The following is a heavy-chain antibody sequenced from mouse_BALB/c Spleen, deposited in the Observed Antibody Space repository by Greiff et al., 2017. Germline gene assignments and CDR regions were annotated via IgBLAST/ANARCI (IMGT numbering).Heavy chain of an antibody. CDR2: ISSGGSYT. CDR3: ARDRVYGDGYLDY. Sequence: EVKLVESGGGLVKPGGSLKLSCAASGFTFSSYTMSWVRQTPEKRLEWVATISSGGSYTYYPDTVTGRFTISRDNAKNTLYLEMSSLRSEDTAMYYCARDRVYGDGYLDYWGQGTTLTVSS. V-gene: IGHV5-6-4*01. D-gene: IGHD2-13*01. J-gene: IGHJ2*01. CDR1: GFTFSSYT.